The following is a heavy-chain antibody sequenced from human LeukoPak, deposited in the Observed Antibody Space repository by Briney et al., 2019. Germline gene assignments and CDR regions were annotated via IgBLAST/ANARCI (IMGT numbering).Heavy chain of an antibody. CDR3: TRDWHHYDFDS. Sequence: GGSLRLSCAASGFTFSSYYMHWVRHAPGKGLVWVSRINGVGSDRIYADSVKGRFTISRDNAKNTVYLQMNSLRDEDTALYYCTRDWHHYDFDSWGQGTLVTVSS. D-gene: IGHD3-3*01. J-gene: IGHJ5*01. CDR1: GFTFSSYY. CDR2: INGVGSDR. V-gene: IGHV3-74*01.